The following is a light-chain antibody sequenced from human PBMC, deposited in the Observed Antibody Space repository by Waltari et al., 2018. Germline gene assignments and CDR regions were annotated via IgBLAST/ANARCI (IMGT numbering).Light chain of an antibody. CDR2: DAS. Sequence: EIVLTQSPATLSLSPGERATLSCRASQSVSSYLAWYQQKPGQAPRLHIYDASNRATGIPARFSGSGSGTDFTLTISSLEPEDFAVYYRQQRSNWGYTFGQGTKLEIK. V-gene: IGKV3-11*01. CDR3: QQRSNWGYT. J-gene: IGKJ2*01. CDR1: QSVSSY.